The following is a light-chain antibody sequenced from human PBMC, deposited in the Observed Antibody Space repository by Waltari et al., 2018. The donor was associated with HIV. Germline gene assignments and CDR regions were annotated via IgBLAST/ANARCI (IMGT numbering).Light chain of an antibody. CDR2: RAS. CDR3: QQYDNSPFT. V-gene: IGKV3-20*01. CDR1: QSVNTF. Sequence: EIVLTQSPGTLSLSPGERGTLSCRTSQSVNTFLSWYQQKSGQAPRLLIFRASNRATGIPDRFSGSGSGTDFTLTISRLEPEDYAVYYCQQYDNSPFTFGPGTTVDVK. J-gene: IGKJ3*01.